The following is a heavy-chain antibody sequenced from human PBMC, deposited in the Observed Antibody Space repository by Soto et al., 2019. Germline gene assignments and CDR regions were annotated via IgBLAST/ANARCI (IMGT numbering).Heavy chain of an antibody. D-gene: IGHD3-10*01. CDR2: INHSGST. CDR3: ARVPRAYYGSGSYYT. J-gene: IGHJ4*02. Sequence: QVQLQQWGAGLLKPSETLSLTCAVYGGSFSGYYWSWIRQPPGNGLEWIGEINHSGSTNYNPSLKSRVTISVDTSKNQFSLKLSSVTAADTAVYYCARVPRAYYGSGSYYTWGQGTLVTVSS. V-gene: IGHV4-34*01. CDR1: GGSFSGYY.